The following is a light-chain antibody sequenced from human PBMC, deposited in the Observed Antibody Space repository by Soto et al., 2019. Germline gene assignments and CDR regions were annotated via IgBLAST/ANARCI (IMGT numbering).Light chain of an antibody. J-gene: IGLJ2*01. CDR1: SSDVGGYNY. CDR3: SSYSCSSSVV. Sequence: QSVLTQPASVSGSPGQSITISCTGTSSDVGGYNYVSWYQQHPGKAPKLMIYDVSNRPSGVSNRFSGSKSGNTASLTISGLQAEDEGDYYCSSYSCSSSVVFGGGTKLTVL. CDR2: DVS. V-gene: IGLV2-14*03.